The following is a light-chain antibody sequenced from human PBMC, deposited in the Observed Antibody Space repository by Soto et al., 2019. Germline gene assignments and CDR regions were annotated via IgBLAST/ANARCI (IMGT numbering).Light chain of an antibody. CDR1: QGINNY. V-gene: IGKV1-27*01. Sequence: DIQMTPSPSSLSAFVGERVTITCRASQGINNYLAWYQQKPGKVPKLLIYAASTLQSGVPSRFSGSGAATDFTLTISSLQPEDVETYYCQKYNSAPLTFGGGTKVEIK. J-gene: IGKJ4*01. CDR3: QKYNSAPLT. CDR2: AAS.